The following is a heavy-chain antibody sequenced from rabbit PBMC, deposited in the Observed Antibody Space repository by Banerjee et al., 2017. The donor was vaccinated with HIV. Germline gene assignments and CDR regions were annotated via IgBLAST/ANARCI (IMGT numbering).Heavy chain of an antibody. CDR1: GFSFSNKYV. Sequence: QEQLEESGGDLVKPEGSLTLTCTASGFSFSNKYVMCWVRQAPGKGLEWIACIYAGSSGSTYYASWAKGRFTISKTSSTTVTLQMTSLTVADTATYFCGRDRDGDAGYGSLALWGQGTLVTVS. CDR2: IYAGSSGST. CDR3: GRDRDGDAGYGSLAL. V-gene: IGHV1S45*01. J-gene: IGHJ6*01. D-gene: IGHD6-1*01.